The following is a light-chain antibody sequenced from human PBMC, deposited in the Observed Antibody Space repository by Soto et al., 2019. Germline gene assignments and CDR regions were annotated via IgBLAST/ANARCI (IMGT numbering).Light chain of an antibody. Sequence: QSVLTQPPSASGSPGQSVTISCTGTSSDVGGYNYVSWYQQHPGKAPKLMIYEVSKRPSGVPDRFSGSKSGNTASLTVSGLQAEDEADYYCSSYAGSNNLYVFGTGTKVTXL. CDR3: SSYAGSNNLYV. V-gene: IGLV2-8*01. CDR1: SSDVGGYNY. J-gene: IGLJ1*01. CDR2: EVS.